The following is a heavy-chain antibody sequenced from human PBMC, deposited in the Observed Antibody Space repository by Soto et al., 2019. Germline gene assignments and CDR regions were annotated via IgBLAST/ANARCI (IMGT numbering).Heavy chain of an antibody. Sequence: EVQLVESGGGLVQPGGSLRLSCSASGFIFSESTIYWVRQVPGKGLEAILAVSTSGRSTYYADSVKDRFTISRDNSKNTLFLRMGSLRPEDTAIYYCVKQAHGLDGVAFDYWGQGTQVTVAS. CDR2: VSTSGRST. V-gene: IGHV3-64D*06. D-gene: IGHD2-15*01. CDR1: GFIFSEST. J-gene: IGHJ4*02. CDR3: VKQAHGLDGVAFDY.